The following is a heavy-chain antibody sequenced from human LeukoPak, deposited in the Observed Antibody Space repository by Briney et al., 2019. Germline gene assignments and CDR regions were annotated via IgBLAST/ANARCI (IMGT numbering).Heavy chain of an antibody. J-gene: IGHJ5*02. CDR3: ARGPIAGILGWFDP. CDR1: GGTFSSYA. V-gene: IGHV1-69*05. CDR2: IIPIFGTA. D-gene: IGHD6-13*01. Sequence: SVKVSCKASGGTFSSYAISWVRQAPGQGLEWMGRIIPIFGTANYAQKFQGRVTITTDESTSTAYMELSSLRSEDTAVYYCARGPIAGILGWFDPWGQGTLVTVSS.